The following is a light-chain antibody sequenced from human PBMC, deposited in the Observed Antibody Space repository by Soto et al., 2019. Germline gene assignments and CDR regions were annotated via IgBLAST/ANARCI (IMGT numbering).Light chain of an antibody. J-gene: IGKJ4*01. CDR3: QPYNNWPLT. CDR2: DTS. V-gene: IGKV3-15*01. CDR1: QRVRGD. Sequence: EIVLTQSPGTLSLSPGERATLSCRASQRVRGDSLAWYQQTPGQTPRLLIYDTSTRATGVPARFSGSRSGPEFTLTISSLQSEDFAIYYCQPYNNWPLTFGGGTKV.